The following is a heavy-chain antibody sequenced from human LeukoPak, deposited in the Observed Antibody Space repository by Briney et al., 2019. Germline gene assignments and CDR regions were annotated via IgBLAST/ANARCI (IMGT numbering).Heavy chain of an antibody. D-gene: IGHD1-26*01. Sequence: GGSLRLSCAASGFIVNYNYMSWVRQAPGKGLGWVSVIDSGGSTYYADSVKGRFTISRDNSKNMVYLQMKSLRVEDTAVYYCAKVKVGITYWFDPWGQGTLVTVSS. J-gene: IGHJ5*02. CDR3: AKVKVGITYWFDP. V-gene: IGHV3-66*01. CDR2: IDSGGST. CDR1: GFIVNYNY.